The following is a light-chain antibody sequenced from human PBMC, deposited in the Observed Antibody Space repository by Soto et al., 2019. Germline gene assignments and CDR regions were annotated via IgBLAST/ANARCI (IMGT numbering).Light chain of an antibody. V-gene: IGKV1-39*01. CDR3: QQSYSMPRT. J-gene: IGKJ1*01. CDR2: AAS. CDR1: QSISSY. Sequence: DIQMTQSPSSLSASVGDRVTITCRASQSISSYLNWYQQKPGKAPKFLISAASSLETGVPSRFSGSGSGTDFTLTISSLQPEDFASYYCQQSYSMPRTFGQGTKVEIK.